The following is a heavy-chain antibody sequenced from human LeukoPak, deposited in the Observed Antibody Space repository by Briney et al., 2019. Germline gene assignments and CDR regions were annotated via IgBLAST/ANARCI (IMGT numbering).Heavy chain of an antibody. V-gene: IGHV4-39*07. CDR1: GGSISSSSYY. CDR3: ARQVVPAAMEGWFDP. CDR2: IYYSGST. Sequence: SETLSLTCTVSGGSISSSSYYWGWIRQPPGKGPEWIGSIYYSGSTYYNPSLKSRVTISVDTSKNQFSLKLSSVTAADTAVYYCARQVVPAAMEGWFDPWGQGTLVTVSS. J-gene: IGHJ5*02. D-gene: IGHD2-2*01.